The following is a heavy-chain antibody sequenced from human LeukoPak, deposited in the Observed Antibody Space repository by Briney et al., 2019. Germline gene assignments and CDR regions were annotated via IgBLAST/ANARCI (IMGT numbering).Heavy chain of an antibody. CDR3: ARDQYSYGYDNPYY. D-gene: IGHD5-18*01. V-gene: IGHV7-4-1*02. CDR1: VYTFISYA. CDR2: INTNTGNP. Sequence: ASVKVSCKASVYTFISYAMNWVRQAPGQGLEWMGWINTNTGNPTYAQGFTGRFVFSLDTSVSTAYLQISSLKAEDTAVYYCARDQYSYGYDNPYYWGQGTLVTVSS. J-gene: IGHJ4*02.